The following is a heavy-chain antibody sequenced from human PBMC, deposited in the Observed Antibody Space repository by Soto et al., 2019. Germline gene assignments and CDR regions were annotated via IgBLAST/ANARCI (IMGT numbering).Heavy chain of an antibody. D-gene: IGHD1-26*01. V-gene: IGHV4-34*01. CDR2: INHSGST. Sequence: PSETLSLTCAVYGGSFSGYYWSWIRQPPGKGLEWIGEINHSGSTNYNPSLKSRVTISVDTSKNQFSLKLSSVTAADTTVYYCASSWVRRASDIWGQGTMVTVSS. CDR1: GGSFSGYY. CDR3: ASSWVRRASDI. J-gene: IGHJ3*02.